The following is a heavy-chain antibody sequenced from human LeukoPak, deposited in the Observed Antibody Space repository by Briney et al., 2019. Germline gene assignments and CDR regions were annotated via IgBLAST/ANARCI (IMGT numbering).Heavy chain of an antibody. CDR2: ISTNGGST. V-gene: IGHV3-64*02. D-gene: IGHD3-22*01. CDR1: GFTLSSYT. Sequence: GGSLRLSCAASGFTLSSYTMHWGRQGPGEGLEYVSAISTNGGSTYYADAVKGRFTISRDNSKNNLYLQMGSLRAEDMAMYYCARGDSMRVVVKGFDSWGQGTLVTVSS. CDR3: ARGDSMRVVVKGFDS. J-gene: IGHJ4*02.